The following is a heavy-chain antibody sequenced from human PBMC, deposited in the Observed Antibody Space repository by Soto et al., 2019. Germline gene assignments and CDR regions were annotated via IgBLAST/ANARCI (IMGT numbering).Heavy chain of an antibody. J-gene: IGHJ4*02. V-gene: IGHV4-59*01. CDR2: VYDNGRP. Sequence: SETLSLTCTISGGSISVYYWSWIRQSPRQGLEWIGYVYDNGRPYYSPSLKSRVTISADTSKNQISLKLTSATAADTAVYYCARGVGSSPPRYWGRGTLVTVPQ. CDR1: GGSISVYY. CDR3: ARGVGSSPPRY. D-gene: IGHD3-9*01.